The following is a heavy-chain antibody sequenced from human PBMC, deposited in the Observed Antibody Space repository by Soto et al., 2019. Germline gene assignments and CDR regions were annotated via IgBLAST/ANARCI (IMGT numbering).Heavy chain of an antibody. CDR2: ISYDGSNK. V-gene: IGHV3-30-3*01. Sequence: PGVRRIVACAACVVTLSTYAMNWIRQPPFKGLEWVAVISYDGSNKYYADSVKGRFTISRDISKNTLSLQMSSLRAEDTDVYYCAREQYYFDYWGQGALVTVSS. CDR1: VVTLSTYA. J-gene: IGHJ4*02. CDR3: AREQYYFDY.